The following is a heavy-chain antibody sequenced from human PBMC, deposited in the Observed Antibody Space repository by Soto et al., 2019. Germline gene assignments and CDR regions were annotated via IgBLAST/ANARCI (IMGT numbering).Heavy chain of an antibody. CDR2: IKSKTDGGTT. CDR3: TTGVGSYVD. CDR1: GFTFSNAW. D-gene: IGHD3-10*02. Sequence: EVPLVESGGGLVKPGGSHRLSCAASGFTFSNAWLNGVRQAPGKGLEWVGRIKSKTDGGTTDYAAPVKGRFTMSRDDSKNKLYLQMNSLKTGDTAVYYCTTGVGSYVDWGQGNLVTVSS. V-gene: IGHV3-15*07. J-gene: IGHJ4*02.